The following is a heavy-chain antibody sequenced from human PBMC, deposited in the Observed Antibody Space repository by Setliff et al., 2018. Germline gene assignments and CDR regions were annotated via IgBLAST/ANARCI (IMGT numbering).Heavy chain of an antibody. CDR1: GFTFSSYW. CDR3: ARDYSPPWVTADDAFDV. CDR2: IKQDGSEK. D-gene: IGHD2-21*01. Sequence: GGSLRLSCAASGFTFSSYWMSWVRQAPGKGLEWVANIKQDGSEKYYVDSVKGRFTISRDNTENSVFLQMSSLRAEDTAIYYCARDYSPPWVTADDAFDVWGQGTTVTVSS. J-gene: IGHJ3*01. V-gene: IGHV3-7*01.